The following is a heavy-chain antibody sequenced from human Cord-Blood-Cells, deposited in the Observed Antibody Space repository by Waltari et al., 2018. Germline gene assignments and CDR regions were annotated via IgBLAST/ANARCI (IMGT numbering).Heavy chain of an antibody. CDR1: GGSISSSSYY. CDR2: IYYNGST. CDR3: AVTYYDFWSGYFYFDY. D-gene: IGHD3-3*01. V-gene: IGHV4-39*01. Sequence: QLQLQESGPGLVKPSETLSLTCTVSGGSISSSSYYWGWIRQPPGKGLEWIGSIYYNGSTYYNPSLKSRVTISVDTSKNQFSLKLSSVAAADTAVYYCAVTYYDFWSGYFYFDYWGQGTLVTVSS. J-gene: IGHJ4*02.